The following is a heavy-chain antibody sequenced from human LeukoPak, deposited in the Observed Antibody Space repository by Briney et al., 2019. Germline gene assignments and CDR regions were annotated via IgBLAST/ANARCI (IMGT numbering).Heavy chain of an antibody. V-gene: IGHV1-69*05. CDR1: GGTFSNG. CDR2: VIPIFGTP. Sequence: GSSVKVSCKASGGTFSNGINWVRQAPGPGLEWMGGVIPIFGTPNYAQRFQGRVTITTDESTSTAYMELSSPRSEDTAVYFCARSWSPIQHPFDIWGQGTMVTVSS. D-gene: IGHD2-15*01. J-gene: IGHJ3*02. CDR3: ARSWSPIQHPFDI.